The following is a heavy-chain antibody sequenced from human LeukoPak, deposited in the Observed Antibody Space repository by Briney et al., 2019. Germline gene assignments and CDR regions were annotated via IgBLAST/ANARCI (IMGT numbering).Heavy chain of an antibody. D-gene: IGHD1-26*01. V-gene: IGHV3-11*06. Sequence: GGSLRLSCAASGFTFSDYYMSWIRQAPGKGLEWVSYISSSSSYTNYADSVKGRFTISRDNAENSLYLQMNSLRAEDTAVYYCARRAVGATGSFDYWGQGTLVTVSS. CDR3: ARRAVGATGSFDY. J-gene: IGHJ4*02. CDR1: GFTFSDYY. CDR2: ISSSSSYT.